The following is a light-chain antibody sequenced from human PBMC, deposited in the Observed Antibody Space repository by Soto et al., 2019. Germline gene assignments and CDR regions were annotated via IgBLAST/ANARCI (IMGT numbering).Light chain of an antibody. CDR2: DTT. J-gene: IGKJ3*01. V-gene: IGKV3-20*01. CDR1: QSVNSNY. Sequence: EIVLTQSPGTLSLSPGERATLSCRASQSVNSNYLAWYQQKPGQPPRLLIYDTTTRATGIPDRFSGSGSGADFTLTISRLVPEDFAVFYCQQYGSSPFTFGPGTKVH. CDR3: QQYGSSPFT.